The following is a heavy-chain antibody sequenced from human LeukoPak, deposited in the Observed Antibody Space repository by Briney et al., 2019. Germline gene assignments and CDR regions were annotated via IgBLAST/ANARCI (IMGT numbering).Heavy chain of an antibody. J-gene: IGHJ4*02. CDR1: AFTFSSYA. D-gene: IGHD3-3*01. CDR2: ISYDGSNK. Sequence: PGGSLTLSCAASAFTFSSYAMHWVRQAPGKGLEWVAVISYDGSNKYYADSVKGRFTISRDNSKNTLYLQMNSLRAEDTAVYYCARDEWNFDYWGQGTLVTVSS. CDR3: ARDEWNFDY. V-gene: IGHV3-30-3*01.